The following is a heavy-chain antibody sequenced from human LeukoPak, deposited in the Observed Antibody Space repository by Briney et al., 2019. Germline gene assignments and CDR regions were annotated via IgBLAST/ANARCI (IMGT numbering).Heavy chain of an antibody. D-gene: IGHD3-22*01. CDR3: ARTYYYDSSGYYIPVPSEYYFDY. V-gene: IGHV4-34*01. CDR1: GGSFSGYY. CDR2: IYYSGST. Sequence: PSETLSLTCAVYGGSFSGYYWSWIRQPPGKGLEWIGSIYYSGSTYYNPSLKSRVTISVDTSKNQFSLKLSSVTAADTAVYYCARTYYYDSSGYYIPVPSEYYFDYWGQGTLVTVSS. J-gene: IGHJ4*02.